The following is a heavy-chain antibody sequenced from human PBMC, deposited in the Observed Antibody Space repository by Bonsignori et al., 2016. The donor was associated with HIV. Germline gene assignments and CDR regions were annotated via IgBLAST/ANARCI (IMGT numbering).Heavy chain of an antibody. Sequence: VRQAPGKGLEWVSAISGSGGSTYYADSVKGRFTISRDNSKNTLYLQMNSLRAEDTAVYYCAKAWQWLGYNWFDPWGQGTLVTVSS. V-gene: IGHV3-23*01. CDR3: AKAWQWLGYNWFDP. J-gene: IGHJ5*02. CDR2: ISGSGGST. D-gene: IGHD6-19*01.